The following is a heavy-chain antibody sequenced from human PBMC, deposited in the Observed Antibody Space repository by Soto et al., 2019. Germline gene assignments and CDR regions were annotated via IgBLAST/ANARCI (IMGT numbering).Heavy chain of an antibody. CDR3: AKCHSNYPLYYFDY. CDR2: ISGSGGSK. D-gene: IGHD4-4*01. V-gene: IGHV3-23*01. CDR1: GLTFSSYA. Sequence: GVLRLSCAASGLTFSSYAMSWVRQAPGKGLEWVSAISGSGGSKYYADSVKGRFTISRDNSKKTLYLQMNSLRAEDTAVYYCAKCHSNYPLYYFDYWGQGTLVTVSS. J-gene: IGHJ4*02.